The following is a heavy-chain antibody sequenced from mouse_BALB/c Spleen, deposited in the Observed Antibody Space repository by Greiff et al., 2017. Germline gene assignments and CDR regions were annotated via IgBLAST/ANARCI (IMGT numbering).Heavy chain of an antibody. CDR1: GFSLTGYG. D-gene: IGHD2-4*01. V-gene: IGHV2-6-7*01. J-gene: IGHJ4*01. CDR2: IWGDGST. Sequence: VHLVESGPGLVAPSQSLSITCTVSGFSLTGYGVNWVRQPPGKGLEWLGMIWGDGSTDYNSALKSRLSISKDNSKSQVFLKMNSLQTDDTARYYCARSMITDYYAMDYWGQGTSVTVSS. CDR3: ARSMITDYYAMDY.